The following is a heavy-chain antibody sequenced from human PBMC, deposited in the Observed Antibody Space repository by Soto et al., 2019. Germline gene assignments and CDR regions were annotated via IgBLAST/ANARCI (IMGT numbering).Heavy chain of an antibody. V-gene: IGHV1-2*02. Sequence: ASVKVSCKASGYTFTGYYMHWVRQAPGQGLEWMGWINPNSGGTNYAQKFQGRVTMTRDTSISTAYMELSRLRSDDTAVYYCARDVDTAMVSWLDPWGQGTLVTVSS. CDR3: ARDVDTAMVSWLDP. CDR1: GYTFTGYY. J-gene: IGHJ5*02. CDR2: INPNSGGT. D-gene: IGHD5-18*01.